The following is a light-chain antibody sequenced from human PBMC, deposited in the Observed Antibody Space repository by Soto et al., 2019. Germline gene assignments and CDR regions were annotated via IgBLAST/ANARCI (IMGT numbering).Light chain of an antibody. CDR3: QHYNSYSEA. V-gene: IGKV1-5*01. CDR2: AAS. CDR1: QSISTW. J-gene: IGKJ1*01. Sequence: DIQMTPSHSTLSASVGDRVTITCRASQSISTWLAWYQQKPGKAPKLLIYAASSLHSGVPSRFSGSGSGTEFTLTISSLQPDDFATYYCQHYNSYSEAFGQGTKVDIK.